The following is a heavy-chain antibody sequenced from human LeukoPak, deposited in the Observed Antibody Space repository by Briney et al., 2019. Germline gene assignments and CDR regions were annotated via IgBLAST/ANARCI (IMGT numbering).Heavy chain of an antibody. V-gene: IGHV1-46*01. D-gene: IGHD6-13*01. Sequence: ASVKVSCKASGYTFTSNYIHWVRQAPGQGLEWMGMIYPRDGSTSYAQKFQGRVTVTRDTSISTAYMELSRLRSDDTAVYYCARGDIVLPAAIIPPGIAAAGIYGMDVWGQGTTVTVSS. CDR1: GYTFTSNY. J-gene: IGHJ6*02. CDR2: IYPRDGST. CDR3: ARGDIVLPAAIIPPGIAAAGIYGMDV.